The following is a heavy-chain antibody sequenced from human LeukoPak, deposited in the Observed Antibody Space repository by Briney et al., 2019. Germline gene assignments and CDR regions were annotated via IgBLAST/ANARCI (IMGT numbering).Heavy chain of an antibody. J-gene: IGHJ4*02. CDR2: INTNDGGT. Sequence: ASVKVSCKASGYTFTSYYLHWVWQAPGQGLAWMGRINTNDGGTNYAQKFQGRGTMTRDMSTSTVYMELSSLRSEDAAVYYCAREGYGSGTYLDYWGQGILVTVSS. CDR1: GYTFTSYY. CDR3: AREGYGSGTYLDY. V-gene: IGHV1-46*01. D-gene: IGHD3-10*01.